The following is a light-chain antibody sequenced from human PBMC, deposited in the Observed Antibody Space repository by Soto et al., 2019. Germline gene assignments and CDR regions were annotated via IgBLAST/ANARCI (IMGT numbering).Light chain of an antibody. CDR2: AAS. CDR3: QQYGSSPWT. CDR1: QGISNY. V-gene: IGKV1-17*03. Sequence: DIQMTQSPSAMSASVGDRVTITCRASQGISNYLAWFQQKPGKVPKRLIYAASNLQSGVPSRFSGSGSGTEFSLTISRLEPEDFAVYYCQQYGSSPWTFGQGTKVDIK. J-gene: IGKJ1*01.